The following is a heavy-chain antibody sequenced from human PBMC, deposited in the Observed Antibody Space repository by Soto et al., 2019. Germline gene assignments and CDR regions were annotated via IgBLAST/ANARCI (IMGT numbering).Heavy chain of an antibody. CDR1: GFTFSAFS. CDR3: ARDRPVDY. Sequence: GGSLRLSCARSGFTFSAFSMNWVRQAPGKGLEWISYIIGSSSTIYYADSVKGRFSISRDNAKNSVYLQMNSLRHEDTAVYYCARDRPVDYWGQGTPVTVSS. V-gene: IGHV3-48*02. J-gene: IGHJ4*02. CDR2: IIGSSSTI.